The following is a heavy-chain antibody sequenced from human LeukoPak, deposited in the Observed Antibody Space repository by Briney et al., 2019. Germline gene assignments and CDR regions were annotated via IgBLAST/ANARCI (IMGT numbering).Heavy chain of an antibody. V-gene: IGHV4-59*01. J-gene: IGHJ4*02. CDR2: IYYSGST. CDR3: ARAVDTAMRGEYYFDY. D-gene: IGHD5-18*01. Sequence: SETLSPTCTVSGGSISSYYWSWIRQPPGKGLGWIGYIYYSGSTNYNPSLKSRVTISVDTSKNQFSLKLSSVTAADTAVYYCARAVDTAMRGEYYFDYWGQGTLVTVSS. CDR1: GGSISSYY.